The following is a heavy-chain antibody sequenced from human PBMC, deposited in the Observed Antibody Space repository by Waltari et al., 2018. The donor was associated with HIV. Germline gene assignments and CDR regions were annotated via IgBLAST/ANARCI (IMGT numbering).Heavy chain of an antibody. Sequence: EVQLVESGGGLVQPGRSLGLSCPASGFTFGDYALSWFRQAPGKGLEWVGCIRSKAYGGTTEYAASVKGRFTISRDDSRSIAYLQMNSLQTEDTAVYYCTKGRMTTDYWGQGTLVTVSS. CDR3: TKGRMTTDY. CDR1: GFTFGDYA. D-gene: IGHD4-17*01. V-gene: IGHV3-49*03. J-gene: IGHJ4*02. CDR2: IRSKAYGGTT.